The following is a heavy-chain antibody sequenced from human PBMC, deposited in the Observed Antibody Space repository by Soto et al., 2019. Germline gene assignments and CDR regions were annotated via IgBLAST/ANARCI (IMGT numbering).Heavy chain of an antibody. CDR2: IYYSGST. J-gene: IGHJ4*02. Sequence: LSLTCTVSGGSISSYYWSWIRQPPGKGLEWIGYIYYSGSTNYNPSLKSRVTISVDTSKNQFSLKLSSVTAADTAVYYCARSFAHFVVGASHYFDYWGQGTLVTVSS. D-gene: IGHD1-26*01. CDR3: ARSFAHFVVGASHYFDY. V-gene: IGHV4-59*01. CDR1: GGSISSYY.